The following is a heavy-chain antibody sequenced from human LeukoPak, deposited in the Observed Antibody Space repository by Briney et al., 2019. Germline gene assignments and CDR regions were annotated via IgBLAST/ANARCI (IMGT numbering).Heavy chain of an antibody. Sequence: GGSLRLSCAASGFTFSSYWMTWVRQAPGKGLEWVANIKHDGSEEYYVDSVKGRFTISRDNAKNSLYLQMNSLRAEDTAVYYCARTLGYCSSTNCFPTFDYWGQGTLVTVSS. J-gene: IGHJ4*02. D-gene: IGHD2-2*01. CDR2: IKHDGSEE. CDR3: ARTLGYCSSTNCFPTFDY. CDR1: GFTFSSYW. V-gene: IGHV3-7*04.